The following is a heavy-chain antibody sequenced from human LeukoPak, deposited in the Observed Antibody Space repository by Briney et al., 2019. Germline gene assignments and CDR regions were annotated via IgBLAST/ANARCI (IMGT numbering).Heavy chain of an antibody. V-gene: IGHV4-59*01. CDR1: GGSISSYY. CDR2: IYYSGGT. CDR3: ARGILRYFEINAFDI. J-gene: IGHJ3*02. D-gene: IGHD3-9*01. Sequence: SETLSLTCTVSGGSISSYYWSWIRQPPGKGLEWIGYIYYSGGTNYNPSLKSRVTISVDTSKNQFSLKLSSVTAADTAVYYCARGILRYFEINAFDIWGQGTMVTVSS.